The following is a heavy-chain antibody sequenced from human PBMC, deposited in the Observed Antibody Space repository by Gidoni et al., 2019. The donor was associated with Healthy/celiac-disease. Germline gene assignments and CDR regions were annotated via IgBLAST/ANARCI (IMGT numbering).Heavy chain of an antibody. V-gene: IGHV1-2*06. CDR1: GYTFTGYY. D-gene: IGHD6-6*01. CDR2: INPNSGGT. Sequence: QVQLVQSGAEVKKPGASVKVSCKASGYTFTGYYMHWLRQAPGQGLEWLGRINPNSGGTNYAQKFQGRVTMTRDTSISTAYMELSRLRSDDTAVYYCARSYGSSSPFDYWGQGTLVTVSS. CDR3: ARSYGSSSPFDY. J-gene: IGHJ4*02.